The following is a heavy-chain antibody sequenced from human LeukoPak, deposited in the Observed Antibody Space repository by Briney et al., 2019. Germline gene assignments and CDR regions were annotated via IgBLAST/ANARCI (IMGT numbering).Heavy chain of an antibody. CDR1: GYTFTGYY. CDR2: INPKSGGT. Sequence: GASVKVSCKASGYTFTGYYMHWLRQAPGKGLKGMGWINPKSGGTNYAQTFQGRVTMTRDTSISTAYMELSRLRSDDTAVYYCAREDSGYDSLFDYWGQGTLVTVSS. CDR3: AREDSGYDSLFDY. D-gene: IGHD5-12*01. J-gene: IGHJ4*02. V-gene: IGHV1-2*02.